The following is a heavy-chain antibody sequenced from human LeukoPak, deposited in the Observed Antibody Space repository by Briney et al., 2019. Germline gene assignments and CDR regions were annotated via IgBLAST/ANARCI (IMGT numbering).Heavy chain of an antibody. V-gene: IGHV1-8*03. J-gene: IGHJ4*02. CDR3: ARGRAAARPDY. CDR1: GYTFTSYD. Sequence: ASVRVSCKASGYTFTSYDINWVRQATGQGLEWMGWMNPNSGNTGYAQKFQGRVTITRNTSISTAYMELSSLRSEDTAVYYCARGRAAARPDYWGQGTLVTVSS. CDR2: MNPNSGNT. D-gene: IGHD6-6*01.